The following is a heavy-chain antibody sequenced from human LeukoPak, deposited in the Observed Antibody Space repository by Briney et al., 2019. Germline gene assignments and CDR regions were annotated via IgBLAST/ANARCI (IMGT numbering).Heavy chain of an antibody. CDR2: INHSGST. CDR1: GGSFSGYY. CDR3: ARHITHYYDSSGYYYDAYYFDY. Sequence: TSETLSLICAVYGGSFSGYYWSWIRQPPGKGLEWIGEINHSGSTNYNPSLKSRVTISVDTSKNQFSLKLSSVTAADTAVYYCARHITHYYDSSGYYYDAYYFDYWGQGTLVTVSS. V-gene: IGHV4-34*01. D-gene: IGHD3-22*01. J-gene: IGHJ4*02.